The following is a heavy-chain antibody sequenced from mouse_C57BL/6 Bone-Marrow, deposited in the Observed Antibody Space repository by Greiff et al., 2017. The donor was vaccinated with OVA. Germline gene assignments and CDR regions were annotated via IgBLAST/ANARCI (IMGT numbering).Heavy chain of an antibody. V-gene: IGHV1-64*01. Sequence: QVQLQQPGAELVKPGASVTLSCKASGYTFTSYWMHWVKQRPGQGLEWIVMIHPNSGRTPYNEKFKSKATLTVDKSSSTAYMQLSSLTSGASAVYDSARWGYGYGFAYWGQGTLVTVSA. D-gene: IGHD2-2*01. CDR3: ARWGYGYGFAY. J-gene: IGHJ3*01. CDR1: GYTFTSYW. CDR2: IHPNSGRT.